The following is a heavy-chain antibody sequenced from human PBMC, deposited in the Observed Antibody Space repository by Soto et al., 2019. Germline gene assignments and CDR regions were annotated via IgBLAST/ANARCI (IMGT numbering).Heavy chain of an antibody. J-gene: IGHJ4*02. V-gene: IGHV1-58*02. CDR3: AAVQGGGTSLHF. D-gene: IGHD1-1*01. Sequence: SVKVSCKASGFTFTNSAIQWVRQARGQRLEWMGWIVVGSGHTNYAQKFQERLTITRDMSTSTAYMELSSLTLEDTAVYYCAAVQGGGTSLHFWDPGTLVTVSS. CDR2: IVVGSGHT. CDR1: GFTFTNSA.